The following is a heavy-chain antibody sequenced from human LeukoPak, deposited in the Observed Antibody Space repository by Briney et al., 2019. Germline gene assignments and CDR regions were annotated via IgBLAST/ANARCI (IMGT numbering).Heavy chain of an antibody. Sequence: GGSLRLSCEASGFSFSIYNMNWVRLAPGKGLEWVSSISGSSSHVWYADSVKGRFTSSRDNAKNPLYLQMSSLRVEDTAVYYCARDQYYSDSSGYPYDIWGQGTMVTVSS. D-gene: IGHD3-22*01. CDR2: ISGSSSHV. CDR3: ARDQYYSDSSGYPYDI. CDR1: GFSFSIYN. V-gene: IGHV3-21*01. J-gene: IGHJ3*02.